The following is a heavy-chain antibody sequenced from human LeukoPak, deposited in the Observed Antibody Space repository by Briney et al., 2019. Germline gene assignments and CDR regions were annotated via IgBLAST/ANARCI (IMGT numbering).Heavy chain of an antibody. CDR3: TSYQGLLWFGEFPFDY. V-gene: IGHV3-15*01. Sequence: PGGALRLSCAASGFTFSNAWMSWVPQAPGKGVEWVGRMKSKTDGGTTDYAARVKGRFTISRDDSKSTLYLQMNSLKTEDTAVYYCTSYQGLLWFGEFPFDYWGQGTLVTVSS. D-gene: IGHD3-10*01. J-gene: IGHJ4*02. CDR2: MKSKTDGGTT. CDR1: GFTFSNAW.